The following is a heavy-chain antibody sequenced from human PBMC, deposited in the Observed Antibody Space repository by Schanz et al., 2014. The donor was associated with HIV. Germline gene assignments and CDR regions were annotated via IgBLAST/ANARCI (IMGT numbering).Heavy chain of an antibody. J-gene: IGHJ5*02. Sequence: QVQLVQSGAEVKKPGSSVKISCKASGDSFSNLGINWVRQAPGQGLEWMGGIIPRFDTANYAQKFQGRVTITADESMSTAYMELSSLRSEDTAVYYCSRAFYSDSGSFYSVDPWGQGTLVTVSS. V-gene: IGHV1-69*01. CDR1: GDSFSNLG. CDR3: SRAFYSDSGSFYSVDP. CDR2: IIPRFDTA. D-gene: IGHD3-10*01.